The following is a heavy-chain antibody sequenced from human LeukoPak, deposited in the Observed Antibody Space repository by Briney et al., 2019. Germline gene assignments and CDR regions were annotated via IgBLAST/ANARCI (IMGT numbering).Heavy chain of an antibody. D-gene: IGHD2-2*01. CDR3: ARIVGYCSSTSCYGTRVYYYYGMDV. Sequence: SVKVSCKASGGTFSSYAISWVRQAPGQGLESMRRIIPILGIANYAQKFQGRVTITADKSTSAAYMELSSLRSEDTAVYYCARIVGYCSSTSCYGTRVYYYYGMDVWGQGSTVTVSS. CDR1: GGTFSSYA. CDR2: IIPILGIA. V-gene: IGHV1-69*04. J-gene: IGHJ6*02.